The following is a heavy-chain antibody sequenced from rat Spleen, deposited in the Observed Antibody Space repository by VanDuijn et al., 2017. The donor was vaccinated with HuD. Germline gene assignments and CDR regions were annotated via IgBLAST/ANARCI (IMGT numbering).Heavy chain of an antibody. Sequence: QVQLKESGPGLVQPSETLSLTCTVSGFSLTSYSVSWVRQPSGKGPEWMGRMWYDGDTAYNSALKSRLSISRDTSKSQVFLKMNNLQTEDTATYYCATHGAMGPHWFAFWGQGTLVTVSS. D-gene: IGHD1-7*01. CDR1: GFSLTSYS. CDR3: ATHGAMGPHWFAF. CDR2: MWYDGDT. J-gene: IGHJ3*01. V-gene: IGHV2-34*01.